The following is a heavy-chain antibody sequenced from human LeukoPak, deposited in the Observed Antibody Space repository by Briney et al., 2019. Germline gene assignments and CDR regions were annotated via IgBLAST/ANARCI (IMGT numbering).Heavy chain of an antibody. CDR2: ISGSGGST. CDR1: GFTFSSYA. J-gene: IGHJ4*02. Sequence: GGSLKLSCAASGFTFSSYAMSWVRQAPGKGLEWVSAISGSGGSTYYADSVKGRFTISRDNAKNSLYLQMNSLRAEDTAVYYCAKAGSIRFDYWGQGTLVTVSS. V-gene: IGHV3-23*01. D-gene: IGHD1-26*01. CDR3: AKAGSIRFDY.